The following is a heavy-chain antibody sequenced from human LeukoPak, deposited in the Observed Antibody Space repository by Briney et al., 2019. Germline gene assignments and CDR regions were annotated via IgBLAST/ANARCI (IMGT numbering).Heavy chain of an antibody. Sequence: SETLSLTCTVSGGSISSGDYYWSWIRQPPGKGLEWIGYIYYSGSTYYNPSLKSRVTISVDTSKNQFSLKLSSVTAADTAVYYCARELAAANNPYWYFDLWGRGTLVTVSS. CDR3: ARELAAANNPYWYFDL. CDR2: IYYSGST. D-gene: IGHD6-13*01. CDR1: GGSISSGDYY. V-gene: IGHV4-30-4*08. J-gene: IGHJ2*01.